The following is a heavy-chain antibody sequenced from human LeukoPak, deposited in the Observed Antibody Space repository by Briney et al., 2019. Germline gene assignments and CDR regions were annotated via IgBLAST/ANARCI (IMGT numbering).Heavy chain of an antibody. D-gene: IGHD3-10*01. CDR2: ITGSGAGT. Sequence: PGGSLRLSCAASGFTFSNYAMGWVRQAPGRGLEWVAGITGSGAGTYYADSVKGRSAISRDNSKNTLYLQMNSLRAEDTAVYYCASISITMVRGVIPNYWGQGTLVTVSS. J-gene: IGHJ4*02. CDR3: ASISITMVRGVIPNY. CDR1: GFTFSNYA. V-gene: IGHV3-23*01.